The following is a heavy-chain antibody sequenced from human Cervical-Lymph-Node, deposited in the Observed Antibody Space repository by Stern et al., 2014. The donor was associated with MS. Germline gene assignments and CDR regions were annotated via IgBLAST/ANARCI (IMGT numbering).Heavy chain of an antibody. CDR1: GYRFSSYW. Sequence: EVQLVESGAEVKKPGESLKISCKGSGYRFSSYWIGWVRQMPGKGLEWMGIIYPHDSDTRYSPSFQGQVTISADKSVSTAYLQWNSLKTSDTAMYYCARRESRGSNDYWGQGTPVTVSS. V-gene: IGHV5-51*03. J-gene: IGHJ4*02. CDR2: IYPHDSDT. D-gene: IGHD3-22*01. CDR3: ARRESRGSNDY.